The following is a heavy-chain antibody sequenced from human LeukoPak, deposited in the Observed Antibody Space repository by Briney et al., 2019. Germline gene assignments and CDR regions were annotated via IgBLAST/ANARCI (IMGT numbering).Heavy chain of an antibody. V-gene: IGHV3-21*01. D-gene: IGHD3-9*01. CDR3: ARDSDILTGYYLSGAFDI. J-gene: IGHJ3*02. Sequence: GGSLRLSWAASGFTFSSYSMNWVRQAPGKGLEWVSSISSSSSYIYYADSVKGRFTISRDNAKNSLYLQMNSLRAEDTAVYYCARDSDILTGYYLSGAFDIWGQGTMVTVSS. CDR2: ISSSSSYI. CDR1: GFTFSSYS.